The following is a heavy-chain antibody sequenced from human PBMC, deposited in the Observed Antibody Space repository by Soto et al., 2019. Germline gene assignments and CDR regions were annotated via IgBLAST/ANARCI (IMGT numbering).Heavy chain of an antibody. Sequence: PGGSLRLSCAASGFTFSSYGMHWVRQAPGKGLEWVAVISYDGSNKYYAESVKGRFTISRDNSKNTLYLQMNCLRAEDTALYYFAKDGVYDYVWGSYRQNDYWGQGTVVTVSS. D-gene: IGHD3-16*02. CDR3: AKDGVYDYVWGSYRQNDY. V-gene: IGHV3-30*18. CDR2: ISYDGSNK. J-gene: IGHJ4*02. CDR1: GFTFSSYG.